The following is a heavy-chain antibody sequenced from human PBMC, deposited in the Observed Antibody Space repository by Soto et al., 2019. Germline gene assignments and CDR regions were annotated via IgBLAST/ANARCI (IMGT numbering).Heavy chain of an antibody. J-gene: IGHJ2*01. CDR3: AQTLGSAVAGPGRFDL. D-gene: IGHD6-19*01. CDR2: ITPMFGIG. Sequence: QVQLVQSGAEVKKPGSSVKVSCKASGGTFNRYAISWLRQAPGQGPEWMGGITPMFGIGNYAQKFQGRVTITADESTPKAQRGLRRLTGEDTAVYYWAQTLGSAVAGPGRFDLWGRGPRVIVSS. CDR1: GGTFNRYA. V-gene: IGHV1-69*12.